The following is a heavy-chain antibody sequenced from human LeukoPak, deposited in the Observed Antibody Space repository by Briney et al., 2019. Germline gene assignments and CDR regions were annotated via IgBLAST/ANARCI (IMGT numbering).Heavy chain of an antibody. CDR3: ARPYSSSSRGPFDY. D-gene: IGHD6-6*01. Sequence: GGSLRLSCAASGFTFSSYSMNWVRQAPGKGLEWVSSISSSSCYIYYADSVKGRFTISRDNAKNSLYLQMNSLRAEDTAVYYCARPYSSSSRGPFDYWGQGTLVTVSS. CDR1: GFTFSSYS. J-gene: IGHJ4*02. CDR2: ISSSSCYI. V-gene: IGHV3-21*01.